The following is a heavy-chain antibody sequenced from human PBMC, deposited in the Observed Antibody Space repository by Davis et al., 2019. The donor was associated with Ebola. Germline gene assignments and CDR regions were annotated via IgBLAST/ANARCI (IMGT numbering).Heavy chain of an antibody. CDR2: ISASGDTT. CDR3: ARDRRGTWFYYMDV. Sequence: GESLKISCAASGFTFNNYAMGWVRQAPGKGLEWVSSISASGDTTEYADSVKGRFTISRDNSKNTVYLRMNSLRAEDTAVYYCARDRRGTWFYYMDVWGKGTTVTVSS. V-gene: IGHV3-23*01. D-gene: IGHD1-14*01. CDR1: GFTFNNYA. J-gene: IGHJ6*03.